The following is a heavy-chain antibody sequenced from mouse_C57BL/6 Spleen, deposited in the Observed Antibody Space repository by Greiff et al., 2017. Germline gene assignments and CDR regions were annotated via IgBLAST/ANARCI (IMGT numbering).Heavy chain of an antibody. J-gene: IGHJ3*01. D-gene: IGHD2-1*01. Sequence: QVQLQQSGPGLVQPSQSLSITCTVSGFSLTSYGVHWVRQSPGKGLEWLGVIWRGGSTDYNAAFMSRLSITKDNSKSQVFFKMNSLQADDTAIYYCAKNLDYGNPWFAYWGQGTLVTVSA. CDR3: AKNLDYGNPWFAY. CDR1: GFSLTSYG. V-gene: IGHV2-5*01. CDR2: IWRGGST.